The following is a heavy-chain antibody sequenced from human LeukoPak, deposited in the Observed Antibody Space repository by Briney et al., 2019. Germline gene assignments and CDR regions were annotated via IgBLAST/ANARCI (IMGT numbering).Heavy chain of an antibody. D-gene: IGHD6-13*01. CDR3: ARAEQQLVPPYYGMDV. CDR2: INHSGST. J-gene: IGHJ6*02. V-gene: IGHV4-34*01. Sequence: SETLSLTCAVYGGSFSGYYWTWIRQPPGKGLEWIGEINHSGSTNYNPSLKSRVTISVDRSKNQFSLKLSSVTAADTAVYYCARAEQQLVPPYYGMDVWGQGTTVTVSS. CDR1: GGSFSGYY.